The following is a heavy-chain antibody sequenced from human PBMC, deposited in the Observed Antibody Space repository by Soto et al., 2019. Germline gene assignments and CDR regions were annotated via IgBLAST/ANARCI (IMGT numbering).Heavy chain of an antibody. CDR2: ISGSGGST. CDR1: GFTFSNYA. CDR3: AKEGVSSSRFDD. Sequence: GGSLRLSCAASGFTFSNYAMSWVRQASGKGLEWVSAISGSGGSTYYADSVKGRFTISRDNSKNTMFMQMNSLRAEDTALYYCAKEGVSSSRFDDWGQGTLVTVSS. D-gene: IGHD6-6*01. J-gene: IGHJ4*02. V-gene: IGHV3-23*01.